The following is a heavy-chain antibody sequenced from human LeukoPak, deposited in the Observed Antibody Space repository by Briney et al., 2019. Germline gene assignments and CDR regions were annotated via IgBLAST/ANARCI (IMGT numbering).Heavy chain of an antibody. Sequence: PGRSPRLSCAASGFTFSSYGMHWVRQAPGKGLGGVAVIWYDGSNKYYADSVKGRFTISRDNSKNTLYLQMNSLRAEDTAVYYCATWPQKSDDYWGQGTLVTVSS. CDR1: GFTFSSYG. J-gene: IGHJ4*02. V-gene: IGHV3-33*01. D-gene: IGHD5-24*01. CDR3: ATWPQKSDDY. CDR2: IWYDGSNK.